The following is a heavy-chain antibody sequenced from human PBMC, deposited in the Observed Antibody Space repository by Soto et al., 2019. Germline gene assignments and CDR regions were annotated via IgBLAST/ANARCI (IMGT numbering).Heavy chain of an antibody. V-gene: IGHV3-11*01. CDR3: ARLDGNSYDSSGYYYYYYGMDV. CDR1: GFTFSDYY. Sequence: QVQLVESGGGLVKPGGSLRLSCAASGFTFSDYYMSWIRQAPGKGLEWVSYISSSGSTIYYADSVKGRFTISRDNAKNSLYLQRNSLRAEDTAVYYCARLDGNSYDSSGYYYYYYGMDVWGQGTTVTVS. D-gene: IGHD3-22*01. J-gene: IGHJ6*02. CDR2: ISSSGSTI.